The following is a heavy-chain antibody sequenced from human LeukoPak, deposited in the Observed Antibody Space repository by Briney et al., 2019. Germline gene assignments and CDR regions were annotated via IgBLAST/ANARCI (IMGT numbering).Heavy chain of an antibody. D-gene: IGHD4-17*01. Sequence: SVKVSCKASGGTFSSYAISWVRQAPGQGLEWMGGIIPIFGTANYAQKFQGRVTITADESTSTAYMELSSLRSEDTAVYYCAREDLPADFGHGDSGGPDAFDIWGQGTMVTVSS. CDR3: AREDLPADFGHGDSGGPDAFDI. V-gene: IGHV1-69*13. CDR1: GGTFSSYA. CDR2: IIPIFGTA. J-gene: IGHJ3*02.